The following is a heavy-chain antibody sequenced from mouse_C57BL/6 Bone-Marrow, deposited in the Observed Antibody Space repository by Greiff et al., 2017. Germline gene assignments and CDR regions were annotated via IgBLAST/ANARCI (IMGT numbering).Heavy chain of an antibody. CDR1: GYSITSGYY. CDR3: ARWLLFFAY. CDR2: ISYDGSN. J-gene: IGHJ3*01. Sequence: EVKLMESGPGLVKPSQSLSLTCSVTGYSITSGYYWNWIRQFPGNKLEWMGYISYDGSNNYNPSLKNRISITRDTSKNQFFLKLNSVTTEDTATYYCARWLLFFAYWGQGTLVTVSA. V-gene: IGHV3-6*01. D-gene: IGHD2-3*01.